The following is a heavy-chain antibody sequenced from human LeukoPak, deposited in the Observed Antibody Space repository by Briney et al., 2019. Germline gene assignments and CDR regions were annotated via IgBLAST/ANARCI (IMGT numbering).Heavy chain of an antibody. D-gene: IGHD3-22*01. CDR2: ISSSSSTI. Sequence: PGGSLRLSCAASGFTFSSYSMNWVRQAPGKGLEWVSYISSSSSTIYYADSVKGRFTISRDNAKNSLYLQMNSLRAEDTAVYYCARDRYDSARDYWGQGTLVTVSS. CDR1: GFTFSSYS. CDR3: ARDRYDSARDY. J-gene: IGHJ4*02. V-gene: IGHV3-48*01.